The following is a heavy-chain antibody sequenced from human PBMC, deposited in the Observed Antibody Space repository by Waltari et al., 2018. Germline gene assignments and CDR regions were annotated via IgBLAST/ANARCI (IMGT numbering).Heavy chain of an antibody. Sequence: EVQLLESGGGLVQPGGSLRLSCAASGFTFSYYAMSWVRQAPGKGLEWVSVFCSGGRATYYAVSLQGRFIISRDNSKNTVYLQMDSLRAEDTAVYYCAKVDSSGWSDAFDIWGQGTMVTVSS. D-gene: IGHD6-19*01. CDR3: AKVDSSGWSDAFDI. J-gene: IGHJ3*02. V-gene: IGHV3-23*03. CDR1: GFTFSYYA. CDR2: FCSGGRAT.